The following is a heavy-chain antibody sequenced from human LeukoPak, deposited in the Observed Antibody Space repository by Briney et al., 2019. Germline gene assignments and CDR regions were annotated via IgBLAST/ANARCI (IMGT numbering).Heavy chain of an antibody. CDR2: IYHSGST. Sequence: SSGTLSLTCAVSGGSIGSSNWWSWVRQPPGKGLEWIGEIYHSGSTNYNPSLKSRVTISVDKSKNQFSLKLSSVTAADTAVYYCARATYISSRASQLGYWGQGTLVTVSS. CDR1: GGSIGSSNW. D-gene: IGHD6-13*01. CDR3: ARATYISSRASQLGY. J-gene: IGHJ4*02. V-gene: IGHV4-4*02.